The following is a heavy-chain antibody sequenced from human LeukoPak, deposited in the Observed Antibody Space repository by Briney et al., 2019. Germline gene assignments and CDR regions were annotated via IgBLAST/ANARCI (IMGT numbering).Heavy chain of an antibody. CDR1: GFTVSSNY. CDR3: ARDRMGTMSEPDDY. V-gene: IGHV3-53*01. CDR2: IYSGGST. D-gene: IGHD1-7*01. Sequence: PGGSLRLSCAASGFTVSSNYMSWVRQAPGKGLEWVSVIYSGGSTYYADSVKGRFTISRDNSKNTLYLQMNSLRAEDTAMYYCARDRMGTMSEPDDYWGQGTLVTVSS. J-gene: IGHJ4*02.